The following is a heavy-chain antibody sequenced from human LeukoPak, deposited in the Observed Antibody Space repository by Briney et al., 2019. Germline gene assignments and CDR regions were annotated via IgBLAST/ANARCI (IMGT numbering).Heavy chain of an antibody. CDR2: IYYSGST. D-gene: IGHD2-15*01. Sequence: PSGTLSLTCTVSGGSISSYYWSWIRQPPGKGLEWIGYIYYSGSTNYNPSLKSRVTISVDTSKNQFSLKLSSVTAADTAVYYCARGPYCSGGSCYSGFDYWGQGTLVTVSS. V-gene: IGHV4-59*01. J-gene: IGHJ4*02. CDR3: ARGPYCSGGSCYSGFDY. CDR1: GGSISSYY.